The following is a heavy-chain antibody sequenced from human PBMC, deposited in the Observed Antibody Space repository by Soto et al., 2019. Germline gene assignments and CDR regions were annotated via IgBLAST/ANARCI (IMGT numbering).Heavy chain of an antibody. CDR1: GYTFFTYG. J-gene: IGHJ5*02. Sequence: ASVKVSCKSSGYTFFTYGITWVRQAPGQGLEWMGWISTYDGNTDYAQKLQGRVTMTTDTSTRTAYMELRSLRSDDTAVYYCARKSSSSSWFDPWGQGTLVTVSS. CDR2: ISTYDGNT. V-gene: IGHV1-18*01. CDR3: ARKSSSSSWFDP. D-gene: IGHD6-6*01.